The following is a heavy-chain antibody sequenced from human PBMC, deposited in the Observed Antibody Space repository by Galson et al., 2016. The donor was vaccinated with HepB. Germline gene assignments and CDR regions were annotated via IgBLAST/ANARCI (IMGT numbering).Heavy chain of an antibody. CDR1: GFTFDDCA. J-gene: IGHJ4*02. CDR2: ISWNSGSI. D-gene: IGHD1-14*01. V-gene: IGHV3-9*01. CDR3: ATTRLLDN. Sequence: SLRLSCAASGFTFDDCAMHWVRQAPGKGLEWVSGISWNSGSIGYADSVKGRFTISRDNAKNSLYLQMNSLRAEDTALYYCATTRLLDNWGQGILVTVSS.